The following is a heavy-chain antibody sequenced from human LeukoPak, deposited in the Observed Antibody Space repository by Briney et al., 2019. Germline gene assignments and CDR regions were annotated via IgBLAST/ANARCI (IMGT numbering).Heavy chain of an antibody. D-gene: IGHD1-26*01. Sequence: SVKVSCKASGGTFSSYAISWVRQAPGQGLEWMGRIIPILGIANYAQKFQGRVTITADKSTSTAYMELSSLRAEDTAVYYCARAGVVWEPSKYYYMDVWGKGTTVTVSS. CDR2: IIPILGIA. CDR1: GGTFSSYA. CDR3: ARAGVVWEPSKYYYMDV. V-gene: IGHV1-69*04. J-gene: IGHJ6*03.